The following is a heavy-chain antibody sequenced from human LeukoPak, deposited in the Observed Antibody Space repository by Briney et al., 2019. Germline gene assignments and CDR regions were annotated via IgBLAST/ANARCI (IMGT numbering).Heavy chain of an antibody. V-gene: IGHV3-15*01. CDR2: IYSKANGGST. Sequence: KPGGSLRLSCAGSGFIFSNAWMTWVRQAPGMGLEWVGRIYSKANGGSTDYAAPVKGRFTISRDDSKNMLYLRMNSLKTEDTAVYYCTTVRGIAAAGSWGQGTMVTVSS. D-gene: IGHD6-13*01. J-gene: IGHJ3*01. CDR3: TTVRGIAAAGS. CDR1: GFIFSNAW.